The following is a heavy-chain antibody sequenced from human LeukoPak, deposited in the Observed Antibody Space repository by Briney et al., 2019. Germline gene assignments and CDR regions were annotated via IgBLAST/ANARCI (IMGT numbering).Heavy chain of an antibody. J-gene: IGHJ6*03. V-gene: IGHV4-59*01. CDR1: GGSISSYY. CDR2: IYYSGST. Sequence: SETLFLTCTVSGGSISSYYWSWIRQPPGKGLEWIGYIYYSGSTNYNPSLKSRVTISVDTSKNQFSLKLSSVTAADTAVYYCARDKQVYMDVWGKGTTVTVSS. CDR3: ARDKQVYMDV.